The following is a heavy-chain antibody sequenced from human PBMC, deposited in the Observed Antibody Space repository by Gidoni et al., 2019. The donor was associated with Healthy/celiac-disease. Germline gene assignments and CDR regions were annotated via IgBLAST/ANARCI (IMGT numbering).Heavy chain of an antibody. V-gene: IGHV6-1*01. J-gene: IGHJ1*01. CDR2: TYYSSKWYN. Sequence: QVQLQQSVPGLAKPSQTLSLTCAISGDSVTSNSAAWNWIRQSPSRGLEWLGRTYYSSKWYNDYAVSVKSRITINPDTSKNQFSLQLNSVTPEDTAVYYCARVPNSSWGEYFQHWGQGTLVTVSS. D-gene: IGHD6-13*01. CDR3: ARVPNSSWGEYFQH. CDR1: GDSVTSNSAA.